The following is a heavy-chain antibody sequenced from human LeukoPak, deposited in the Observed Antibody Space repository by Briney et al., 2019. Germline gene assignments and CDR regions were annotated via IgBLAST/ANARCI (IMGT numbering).Heavy chain of an antibody. CDR3: ARAPSGDYYDSSGYYFDY. V-gene: IGHV3-21*04. Sequence: GGSLRLSCAASGFTFSSYSMNWVRQAPGKGLEWVSSISSSSTHIYYAESVKGRFTISRDNATNSLHLQMNSLRAEDTAVYYCARAPSGDYYDSSGYYFDYWGQGTLVTVSS. J-gene: IGHJ4*02. CDR1: GFTFSSYS. D-gene: IGHD3-22*01. CDR2: ISSSSTHI.